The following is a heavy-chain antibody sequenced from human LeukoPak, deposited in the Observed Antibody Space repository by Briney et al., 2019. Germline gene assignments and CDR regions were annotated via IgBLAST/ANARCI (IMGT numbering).Heavy chain of an antibody. CDR2: VDHTGST. CDR1: GGSITMYY. CDR3: ARGRVSSSTWYSTYYYFFYLDF. J-gene: IGHJ6*03. Sequence: SETLSLTCTVSGGSITMYYWTWIRQPPGKGLEWIGYVDHTGSTKFNPSLNGRVSISRDTSNNFFSLRLRSVTAADTAVYFCARGRVSSSTWYSTYYYFFYLDFWGKGTTVTVSS. V-gene: IGHV4-59*01. D-gene: IGHD4-11*01.